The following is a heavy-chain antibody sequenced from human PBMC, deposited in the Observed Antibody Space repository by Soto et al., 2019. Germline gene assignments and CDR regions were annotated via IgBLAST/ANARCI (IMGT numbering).Heavy chain of an antibody. CDR3: ARDARWLQTTFYFDY. D-gene: IGHD5-12*01. CDR2: INPSGGST. Sequence: ASVKVSCKASGYTFTSYYMHWVRQAPGQGLEWMGIINPSGGSTSYAQKFQGRVTMTRDTSTSTVYMELSSLRSEDTAVYYCARDARWLQTTFYFDYWGQGTLVTVSS. CDR1: GYTFTSYY. J-gene: IGHJ4*02. V-gene: IGHV1-46*01.